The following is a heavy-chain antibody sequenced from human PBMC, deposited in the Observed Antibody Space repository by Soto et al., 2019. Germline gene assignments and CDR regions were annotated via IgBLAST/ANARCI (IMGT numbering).Heavy chain of an antibody. CDR3: ARGRYGDY. CDR1: GYAFTTYG. J-gene: IGHJ4*02. CDR2: ISAHNGNT. Sequence: QVHLVQSGAEVKKPGASVKVSCQGSGYAFTTYGITWVRQAPGQGLEWMGWISAHNGNTNYAQKLQGRVTVTRDTSTITAHMELSSLRYDDTAVYYCARGRYGDYWGQGALVTVSS. V-gene: IGHV1-18*01. D-gene: IGHD1-1*01.